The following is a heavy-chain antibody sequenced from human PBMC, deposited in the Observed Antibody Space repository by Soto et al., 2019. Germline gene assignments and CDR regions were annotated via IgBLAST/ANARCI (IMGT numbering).Heavy chain of an antibody. D-gene: IGHD3-10*01. J-gene: IGHJ5*02. CDR2: IYYSGST. CDR3: ARQGNTMVRGVIGAIRFDP. CDR1: GGSISSSSYY. Sequence: PSETLSLTCTVSGGSISSSSYYWGWIRQPPGKGLEWIGSIYYSGSTYYNPSLKSRVTISVDTSKNQFSLKLSSVTAADTAVYYCARQGNTMVRGVIGAIRFDPWGQGTLVTVSS. V-gene: IGHV4-39*01.